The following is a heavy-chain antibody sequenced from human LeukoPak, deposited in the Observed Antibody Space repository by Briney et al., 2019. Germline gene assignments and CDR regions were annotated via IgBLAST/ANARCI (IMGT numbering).Heavy chain of an antibody. CDR2: INPNSGGT. J-gene: IGHJ4*02. Sequence: ASVTVSCKASGYTFTGYYMHWVRQAPGQGLEWMGWINPNSGGTNYAQKFQGRVTMTRDTSISTAYMELSRLRSDDTAVYYCAREQWELYFDYWAREPWSPSPQ. V-gene: IGHV1-2*02. CDR1: GYTFTGYY. D-gene: IGHD1-26*01. CDR3: AREQWELYFDY.